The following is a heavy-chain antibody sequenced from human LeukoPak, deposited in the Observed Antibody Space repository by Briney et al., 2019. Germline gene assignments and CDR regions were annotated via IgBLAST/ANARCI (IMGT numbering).Heavy chain of an antibody. Sequence: GGSLRLSCAASGFTFDDYAMHWVRQAPGKGLEWVAGISWNSGSIGYADSVKGRFTISRDNAKNSLYLQMYSLRAEDTALYYCAKDRGRRWLQFDYWGQGTLATVSS. V-gene: IGHV3-9*01. CDR2: ISWNSGSI. J-gene: IGHJ4*02. CDR3: AKDRGRRWLQFDY. D-gene: IGHD5-24*01. CDR1: GFTFDDYA.